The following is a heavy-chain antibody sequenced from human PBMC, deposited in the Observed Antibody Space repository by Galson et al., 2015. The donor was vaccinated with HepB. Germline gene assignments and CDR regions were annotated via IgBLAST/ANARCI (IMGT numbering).Heavy chain of an antibody. Sequence: SLRLSCAASGFTFSSYAMHWVRQAPGKGLEWVAVISYDGSNKYYADSVKGRFTISRDNSKNTLYLQMNSLRAEDTAVYYCARDPYSSGWGEAFDIWGRGTMVTVSS. CDR2: ISYDGSNK. J-gene: IGHJ3*02. CDR1: GFTFSSYA. D-gene: IGHD6-19*01. CDR3: ARDPYSSGWGEAFDI. V-gene: IGHV3-30-3*01.